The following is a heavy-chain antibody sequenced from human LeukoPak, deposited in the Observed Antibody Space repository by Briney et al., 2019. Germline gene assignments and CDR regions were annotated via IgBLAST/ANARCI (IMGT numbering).Heavy chain of an antibody. D-gene: IGHD2-21*02. CDR1: GFTFSSYA. CDR3: AKDTGDCGGDCYSEGLGY. J-gene: IGHJ4*02. CDR2: ISGSGGST. V-gene: IGHV3-23*01. Sequence: GGSLRLSCAASGFTFSSYAMSWVRQAPGKGLEWVSAISGSGGSTYYADFVKGRFTISRDDSKNTLYLQMNSLRAEDTAVYYCAKDTGDCGGDCYSEGLGYWGQGTLVTVSS.